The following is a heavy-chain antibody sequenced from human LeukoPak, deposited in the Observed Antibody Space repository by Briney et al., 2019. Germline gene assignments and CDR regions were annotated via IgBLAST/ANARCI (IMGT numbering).Heavy chain of an antibody. CDR2: IYYSGST. CDR1: GGSISSYY. V-gene: IGHV4-59*01. CDR3: ARSLLLWSTSTSDY. J-gene: IGHJ4*02. D-gene: IGHD3-10*01. Sequence: PSETLSLTCTVSGGSISSYYWSWIRQPPGKGLEWIGYIYYSGSTNYDPSLKSRVTISVDTSKNQFSLKLSSVTAADTAVYYCARSLLLWSTSTSDYWGQGTLVTVSS.